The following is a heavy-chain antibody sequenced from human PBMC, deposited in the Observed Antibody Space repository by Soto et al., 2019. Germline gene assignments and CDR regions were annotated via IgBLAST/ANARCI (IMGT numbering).Heavy chain of an antibody. D-gene: IGHD2-21*02. CDR2: IHSDGSST. J-gene: IGHJ3*01. Sequence: EVQLVESEGGLVQPGGSLRLSCAASGFTFSYYWMHWVRQAPGQGLVWVSCIHSDGSSTTYANSVKGRVTISRDKAKNTAQLQLSSVGVEETAGYCSGRGDRAAFELWGQGTMVTVSS. CDR3: GRGDRAAFEL. CDR1: GFTFSYYW. V-gene: IGHV3-74*01.